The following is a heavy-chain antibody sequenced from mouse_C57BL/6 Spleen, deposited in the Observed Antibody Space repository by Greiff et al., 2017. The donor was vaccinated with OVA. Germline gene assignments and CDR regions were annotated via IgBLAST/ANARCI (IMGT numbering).Heavy chain of an antibody. CDR1: GYTFTDYY. J-gene: IGHJ1*03. CDR2: IYPGSGNT. V-gene: IGHV1-76*01. CDR3: ARNGYHWYFDV. Sequence: QVQLQQSGAELVRPGASVKLSCTASGYTFTDYYINWVKQSPGQGLEWIARIYPGSGNTYYNEKFKGKATLTAEKSSSTAYMQLSSLTSEDSAVYFCARNGYHWYFDVWGTGTTVTVSS. D-gene: IGHD2-2*01.